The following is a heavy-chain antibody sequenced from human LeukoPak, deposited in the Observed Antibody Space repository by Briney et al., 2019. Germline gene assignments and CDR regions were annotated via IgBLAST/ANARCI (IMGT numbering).Heavy chain of an antibody. CDR1: DYSISSGYF. CDR3: ARARESLLYTYYFDY. Sequence: SETLSLTCTVSDYSISSGYFWVWIRQPPGRGLEWIGRIYHSGTTYYNPSLKSRVTISVDTSKNQFSLKLSSVTAADTALYYCARARESLLYTYYFDYWGQGTLVTVSS. CDR2: IYHSGTT. J-gene: IGHJ4*02. V-gene: IGHV4-38-2*02. D-gene: IGHD2-2*02.